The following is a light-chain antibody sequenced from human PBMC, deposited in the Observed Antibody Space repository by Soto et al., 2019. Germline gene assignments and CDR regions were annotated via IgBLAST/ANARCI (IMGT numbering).Light chain of an antibody. CDR1: HSVSTY. Sequence: LVLIQSPVTLSLSPGDRATLSCRASHSVSTYLAWYRQTPGQAPRLLIYDTSNRATGVPPRFSGSRSGTDFTLTISSVEPEDFAVFYCHQRNTFGQGTRLEIK. J-gene: IGKJ5*01. CDR3: HQRNT. V-gene: IGKV3-11*01. CDR2: DTS.